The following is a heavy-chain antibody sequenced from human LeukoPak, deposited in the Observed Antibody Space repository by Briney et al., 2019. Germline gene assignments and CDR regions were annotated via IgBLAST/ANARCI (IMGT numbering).Heavy chain of an antibody. D-gene: IGHD5-18*01. J-gene: IGHJ4*02. CDR3: ARDAPGNTALDY. CDR2: IRNDGTTT. V-gene: IGHV3-74*01. CDR1: GFTFSTYW. Sequence: PGGSLRLSCAASGFTFSTYWMHWVRQTPGKGLVWVSSIRNDGTTTNYADSVKGRFTISRDNAKNTLYLQMNSLRAEDTAVYYCARDAPGNTALDYWGQGTLVTVSS.